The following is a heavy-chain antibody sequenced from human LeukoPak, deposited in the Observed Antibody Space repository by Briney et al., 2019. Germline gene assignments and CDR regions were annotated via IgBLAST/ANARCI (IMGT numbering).Heavy chain of an antibody. J-gene: IGHJ4*02. CDR2: MNPNSGNT. V-gene: IGHV1-8*01. D-gene: IGHD6-6*01. CDR1: GYTFTSYD. CDR3: ARGPLYSSSSVD. Sequence: ASVKVSCKASGYTFTSYDINWVRRATGQGLEWMGWMNPNSGNTGYAQKFQGRVTMTRNTSISTAYMELSSLRSEDTAVYYCARGPLYSSSSVDWGQGTLVTVSS.